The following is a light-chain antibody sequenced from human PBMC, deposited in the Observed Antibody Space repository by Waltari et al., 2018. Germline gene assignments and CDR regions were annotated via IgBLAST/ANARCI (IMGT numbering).Light chain of an antibody. CDR3: CSYARSTSLV. J-gene: IGLJ3*02. Sequence: QSALTQPASVSGSPGQSITISCTGTISDVGNYNLVSWYQHHPGKAPKLILYEVSERPSGVSNRFSGSKSGNTASLTISGLQAEDEADYYCCSYARSTSLVFGGGTRLTVL. CDR2: EVS. CDR1: ISDVGNYNL. V-gene: IGLV2-23*02.